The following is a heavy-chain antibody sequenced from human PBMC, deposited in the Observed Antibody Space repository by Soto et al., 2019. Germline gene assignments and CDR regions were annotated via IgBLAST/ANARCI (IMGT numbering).Heavy chain of an antibody. CDR2: IGTAGDT. V-gene: IGHV3-13*01. CDR1: GFTFSSYD. D-gene: IGHD2-15*01. J-gene: IGHJ6*03. CDR3: ARGGYCSGGSCYSGYYYYYMDV. Sequence: EVQLVESGGGLVQPGGSLRPSCAASGFTFSSYDMHWVRQATGKGLEWVSAIGTAGDTYYPGSVKGRFTISRENAKNSLYLQMNSLRAGDTAVYYCARGGYCSGGSCYSGYYYYYMDVWGKGTTVTVSS.